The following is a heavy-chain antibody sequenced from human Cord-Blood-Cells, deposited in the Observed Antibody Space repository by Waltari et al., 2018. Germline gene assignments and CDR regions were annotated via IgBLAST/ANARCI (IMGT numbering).Heavy chain of an antibody. CDR3: AKVVLLWFRESELDY. V-gene: IGHV3-23*01. CDR2: ISVSGGST. Sequence: EVQLLESGGGLVQPGGSLRLSCAASGFTFSSYAMSWVRQAPGRGLEWVSAISVSGGSTYYADSVKGRFTISRDNSKNTLYLQMNSLRAEDTAVYYCAKVVLLWFRESELDYWGQGTLVTVSS. J-gene: IGHJ4*02. CDR1: GFTFSSYA. D-gene: IGHD3-10*01.